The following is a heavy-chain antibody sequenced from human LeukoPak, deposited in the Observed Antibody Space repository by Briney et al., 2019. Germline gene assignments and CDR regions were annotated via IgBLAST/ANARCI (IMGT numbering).Heavy chain of an antibody. CDR3: ARDRPTGASRLFVVQ. V-gene: IGHV3-21*01. CDR1: GFTFSSYS. CDR2: MSSGSRYL. Sequence: GGSLRLSCAASGFTFSSYSMTWVRQAPGKGLEWVSSMSSGSRYLYYADSVRGRFTISRDNAKNSLYLLMNSLRAEDTAVYYCARDRPTGASRLFVVQWGQGTLVTVSS. J-gene: IGHJ4*02. D-gene: IGHD3-3*01.